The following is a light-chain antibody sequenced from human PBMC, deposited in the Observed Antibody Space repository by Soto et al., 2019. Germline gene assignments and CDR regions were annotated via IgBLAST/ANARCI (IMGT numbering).Light chain of an antibody. Sequence: QLVLTQSPSVSASLGASVKLTCTLSSGHSTYAIAWHQQQPEKGPRYLMKVNSDGRHTKGDGIPDRFSGSSSGAERYLTISSLQSEDEADYYCQTWGTGIRVFGGGTQLTVL. CDR3: QTWGTGIRV. V-gene: IGLV4-69*01. J-gene: IGLJ2*01. CDR2: VNSDGRH. CDR1: SGHSTYA.